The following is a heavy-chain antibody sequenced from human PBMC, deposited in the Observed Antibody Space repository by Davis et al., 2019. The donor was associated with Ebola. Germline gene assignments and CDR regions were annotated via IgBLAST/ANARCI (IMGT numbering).Heavy chain of an antibody. Sequence: GESLKISCAASGFTFSSYAMHWVRQAPGKGLEWVAVIWYDGSNKYYADSVKGRFTISRDNSKNTLYLRMNSLRAEDTAVYYCARDRIHRFDYWGQGTLVTVSS. CDR3: ARDRIHRFDY. V-gene: IGHV3-33*08. D-gene: IGHD5-18*01. CDR2: IWYDGSNK. J-gene: IGHJ4*02. CDR1: GFTFSSYA.